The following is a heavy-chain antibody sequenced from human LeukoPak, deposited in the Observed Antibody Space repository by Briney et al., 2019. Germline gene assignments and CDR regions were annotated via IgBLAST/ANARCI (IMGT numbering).Heavy chain of an antibody. D-gene: IGHD2-2*01. CDR3: ARSSQSFYCSSTRCSDTVAYFDY. J-gene: IGHJ4*02. V-gene: IGHV1-8*01. CDR2: INPNSGNT. CDR1: GYTFTSYD. Sequence: ASVKVSFKASGYTFTSYDINWVRQATGQGLEWMGGINPNSGNTGYAQKFHGRVTMTSNTSISTAYMELSRLRSDDTAVYYRARSSQSFYCSSTRCSDTVAYFDYWGQGTLVTVSS.